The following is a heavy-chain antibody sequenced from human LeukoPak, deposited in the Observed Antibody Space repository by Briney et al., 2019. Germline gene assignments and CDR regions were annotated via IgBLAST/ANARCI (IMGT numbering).Heavy chain of an antibody. CDR1: GYTFTGYY. V-gene: IGHV1-2*02. Sequence: ASVKVSCKASGYTFTGYYMHWVRQAPGQGLEWMGWINPNSCGTNYAQKFQGRVTMTRDTSISTAYMELSRLRSDDTAVYYCAREEVRAVATNAFDIWGQGTMVTVSS. D-gene: IGHD6-19*01. CDR2: INPNSCGT. J-gene: IGHJ3*02. CDR3: AREEVRAVATNAFDI.